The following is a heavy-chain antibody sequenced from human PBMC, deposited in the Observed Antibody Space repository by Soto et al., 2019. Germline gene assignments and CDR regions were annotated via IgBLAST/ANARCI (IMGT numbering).Heavy chain of an antibody. Sequence: QVKLVESGGGVVQPGRSLRLSCAASGFNVSAYTMHWVRQAPGKGLEWVAVISSDGNHKYYTDSVKGRFTISRDTSTNTLSMQMNSLRAEDTAVYYCARWEQPLFDYWGQGTLVTVSS. V-gene: IGHV3-30-3*01. D-gene: IGHD1-26*01. CDR2: ISSDGNHK. J-gene: IGHJ4*02. CDR1: GFNVSAYT. CDR3: ARWEQPLFDY.